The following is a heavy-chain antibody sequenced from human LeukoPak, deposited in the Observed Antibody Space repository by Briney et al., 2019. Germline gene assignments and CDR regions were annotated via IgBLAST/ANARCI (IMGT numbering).Heavy chain of an antibody. J-gene: IGHJ4*02. Sequence: GGSLRLSCAASGFRFSNFGMHWVRQAPGKGLEWVAIITFDGGNKYYIDSVQGRFTISRDNSKNPVYLQMDSLRPEDTAVYYCAKDKSYGSGIDHWGQGALVTVSS. CDR1: GFRFSNFG. D-gene: IGHD5-24*01. CDR2: ITFDGGNK. V-gene: IGHV3-30*02. CDR3: AKDKSYGSGIDH.